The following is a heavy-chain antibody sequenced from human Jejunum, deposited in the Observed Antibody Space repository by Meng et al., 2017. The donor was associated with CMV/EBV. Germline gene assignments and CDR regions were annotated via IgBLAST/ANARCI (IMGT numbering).Heavy chain of an antibody. CDR2: ISYTGCAAP. J-gene: IGHJ4*02. CDR3: AKSTANTWSTFDS. D-gene: IGHD2-8*02. Sequence: SCVSFGYYGLCCGRQAPRTAPEWLSSISYTGCAAPYYAHSLKGRFTISKDGTENTLYLQMNSLRAEDTAIYYCAKSTANTWSTFDSWGQGTLVTVSS. CDR1: CVSFGYYG. V-gene: IGHV3-23*01.